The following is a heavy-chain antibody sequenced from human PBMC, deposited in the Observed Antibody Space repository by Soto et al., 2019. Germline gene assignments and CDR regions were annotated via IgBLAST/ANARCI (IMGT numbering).Heavy chain of an antibody. V-gene: IGHV4-4*02. Sequence: SETMSFTWAVGGDSSNSSLRWYWVRQRPGKELEWIGQTFHSGTINYHPSLTSRASKTVDKSRTHFTLKLTSMTAADTAVYYCAARHFWSGPWTDTRLDYWGQGTLVTVSS. CDR2: TFHSGTI. CDR3: AARHFWSGPWTDTRLDY. D-gene: IGHD3-3*02. CDR1: GDSSNSSLR. J-gene: IGHJ4*02.